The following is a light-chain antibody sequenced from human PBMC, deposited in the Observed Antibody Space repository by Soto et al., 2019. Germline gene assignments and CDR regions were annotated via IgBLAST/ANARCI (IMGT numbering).Light chain of an antibody. Sequence: EIVLTQSPGTLSLSPGERATLSCRASQSVSSSYFAWYQQKPGQAPRLLIYGASSRATGIPDRFSGSGSGTDFTLTIDRLEPEDFAVYSCQQRSSCPLTFGGGTKLEIK. J-gene: IGKJ4*01. V-gene: IGKV3D-20*02. CDR1: QSVSSSY. CDR3: QQRSSCPLT. CDR2: GAS.